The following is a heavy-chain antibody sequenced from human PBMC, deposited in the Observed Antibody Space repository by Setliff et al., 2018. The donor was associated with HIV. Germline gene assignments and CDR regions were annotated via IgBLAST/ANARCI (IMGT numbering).Heavy chain of an antibody. V-gene: IGHV3-72*01. J-gene: IGHJ4*02. CDR3: ARNQGNSFGQGFDY. D-gene: IGHD5-18*01. Sequence: GGSLRLSCAASGFTFTSYWMIWVRQAPGKGLEWVGRIRNKANSFTIEYAASVRGRFTISKDESKNFLFLQMNSLKTEDTAVYYCARNQGNSFGQGFDYWGQGTLVTVSS. CDR2: IRNKANSFTI. CDR1: GFTFTSYW.